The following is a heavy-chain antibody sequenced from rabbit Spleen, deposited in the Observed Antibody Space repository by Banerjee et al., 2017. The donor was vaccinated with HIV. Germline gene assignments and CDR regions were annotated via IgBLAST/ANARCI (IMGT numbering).Heavy chain of an antibody. Sequence: EQLLESGGGLVKPEGSLKLSCTASGFSFSNKAVMCWVRQAPGKGLEWIACINAVTGRPVYANWAKGRFTISKTSSTTVTLQMTSLTAADTATYFCARDTGSSFSSYGMDLWGPGTLVTVS. CDR3: ARDTGSSFSSYGMDL. J-gene: IGHJ6*01. D-gene: IGHD8-1*01. CDR1: GFSFSNKAV. V-gene: IGHV1S45*01. CDR2: INAVTGRP.